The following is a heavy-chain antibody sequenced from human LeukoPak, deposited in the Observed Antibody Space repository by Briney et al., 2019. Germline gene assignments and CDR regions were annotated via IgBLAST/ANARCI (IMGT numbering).Heavy chain of an antibody. V-gene: IGHV1-18*01. CDR3: ARYCSGGSCSPGYYYYMDV. CDR2: ISAYNGNT. CDR1: GYTFTSYG. D-gene: IGHD2-15*01. Sequence: ASVKVSCKASGYTFTSYGISWVRQAPGQGLEWMGWISAYNGNTNYAQKLQGRVTMTTDTSTSTAYMELRSLRSDDTAVYYCARYCSGGSCSPGYYYYMDVWGKGTTVTVSS. J-gene: IGHJ6*03.